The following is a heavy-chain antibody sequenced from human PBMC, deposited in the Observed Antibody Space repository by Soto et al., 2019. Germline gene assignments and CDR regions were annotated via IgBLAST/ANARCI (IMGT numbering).Heavy chain of an antibody. CDR1: GFNFNDYY. D-gene: IGHD3-16*01. Sequence: QVQLVESGGGLVKPGGSLRLSCAASGFNFNDYYMNWIRQPPGKGLEWVSSITSGVTTVSYADSVQGRFTISRDDALNSVFLQLHSLRADDTAVYYCARKFYHDPIFDLWGQGILVSVS. V-gene: IGHV3-11*01. J-gene: IGHJ5*02. CDR3: ARKFYHDPIFDL. CDR2: ITSGVTTV.